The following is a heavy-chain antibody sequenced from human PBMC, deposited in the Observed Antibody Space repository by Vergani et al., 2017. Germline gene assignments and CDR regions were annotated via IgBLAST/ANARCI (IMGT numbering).Heavy chain of an antibody. D-gene: IGHD6-13*01. CDR3: AREGLSSSWSYYYYYYMDV. CDR2: ISYDGSNK. Sequence: QVQLVESGGGVVQPGRSLRLSCAASGFTFSSYAMHWVRQAPGKGLEWVAVISYDGSNKYYADSVKGRFTISRDNSKNTLYLQMNSLRAEDTAVYYCAREGLSSSWSYYYYYYMDVWGKGTTVTVS. CDR1: GFTFSSYA. V-gene: IGHV3-30-3*01. J-gene: IGHJ6*03.